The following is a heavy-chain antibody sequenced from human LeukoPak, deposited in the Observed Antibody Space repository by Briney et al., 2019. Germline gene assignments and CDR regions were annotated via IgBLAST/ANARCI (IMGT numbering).Heavy chain of an antibody. Sequence: PSETLSLTCAVYGGSFSSYYWSWIRQSPGKGLEWIGNIYYTGNTNYNPSLKSRVTMSVDTSKNQFSLKLSSVTAADTAVYYCARDSGWLQFNYFDYWGQGTLVTVSS. D-gene: IGHD5-24*01. CDR3: ARDSGWLQFNYFDY. CDR1: GGSFSSYY. CDR2: IYYTGNT. V-gene: IGHV4-59*01. J-gene: IGHJ4*02.